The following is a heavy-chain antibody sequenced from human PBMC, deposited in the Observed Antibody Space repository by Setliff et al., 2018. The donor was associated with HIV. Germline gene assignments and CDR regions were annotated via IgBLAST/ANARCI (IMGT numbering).Heavy chain of an antibody. CDR3: ARGVKDIVVVPAAIQANYYYYYMDV. J-gene: IGHJ6*03. CDR2: IYRSGST. Sequence: PSETLSLTCTVSGGSISSGSYYWSWIRQPAGKGLEWIGSIYRSGSTYYNPSLKSRVTISVDTSKNQFSLKLSSVTAADTAVYYCARGVKDIVVVPAAIQANYYYYYMDVWGKGTTVTV. CDR1: GGSISSGSYY. V-gene: IGHV4-39*07. D-gene: IGHD2-2*02.